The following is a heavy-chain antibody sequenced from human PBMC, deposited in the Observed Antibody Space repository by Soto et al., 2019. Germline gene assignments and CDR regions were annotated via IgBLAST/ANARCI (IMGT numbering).Heavy chain of an antibody. CDR2: ISYDGSNK. D-gene: IGHD3-16*01. V-gene: IGHV3-30-3*01. J-gene: IGHJ4*02. CDR3: ARDRYARQPSYFDY. Sequence: QVQLVESGGGVVQPGRSLRLSCAASGFTFSSYAMHWVRQAPGKGLEWVAVISYDGSNKYYVDSVKGRFTISRDNSKITLYLHMNSLRAEDMAVYYCARDRYARQPSYFDYWGQGTLVTVSS. CDR1: GFTFSSYA.